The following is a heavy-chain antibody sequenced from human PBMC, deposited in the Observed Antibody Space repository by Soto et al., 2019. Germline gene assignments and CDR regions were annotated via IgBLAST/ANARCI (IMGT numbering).Heavy chain of an antibody. Sequence: GGSLRLSCAASGFTFSSYAMIWVRQAPGKGLEWVSAISGSGGSTYYADSVKGRFTISRDNSKNTLYLQMNSLRAEDTAVYYCAKGGYDFWSGRTYYFDYWGQGTLVTVSS. J-gene: IGHJ4*02. CDR2: ISGSGGST. CDR1: GFTFSSYA. D-gene: IGHD3-3*01. V-gene: IGHV3-23*01. CDR3: AKGGYDFWSGRTYYFDY.